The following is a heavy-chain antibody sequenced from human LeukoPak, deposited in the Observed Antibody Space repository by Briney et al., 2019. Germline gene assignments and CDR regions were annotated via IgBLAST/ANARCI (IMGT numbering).Heavy chain of an antibody. V-gene: IGHV1-69*05. J-gene: IGHJ4*02. D-gene: IGHD5-12*01. CDR1: GRTFTSYA. CDR3: ALDGYDLGPFDY. Sequence: GSSVKVSCKASGRTFTSYAISWVRQAPGQGLEWRGGIISIFGTANYAQKFQGRFTIPTDESTSTAYMELGSLRSEDTAVYYCALDGYDLGPFDYWGQGTLVTVSS. CDR2: IISIFGTA.